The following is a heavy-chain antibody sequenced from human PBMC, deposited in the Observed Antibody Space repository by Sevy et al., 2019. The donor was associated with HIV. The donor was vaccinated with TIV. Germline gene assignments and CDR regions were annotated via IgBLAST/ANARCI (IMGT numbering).Heavy chain of an antibody. CDR3: ARTYQQLHLKRFDY. CDR2: INHSGST. V-gene: IGHV4-34*01. Sequence: SETLSLTCAVYGGSFSGYYWSWIRQPPGKGLEWIGEINHSGSTNYNPSLKSRVTISVDTSKNQFSLKLSSVTAADTAVYYCARTYQQLHLKRFDYWGQGTLVTASS. J-gene: IGHJ4*02. D-gene: IGHD6-13*01. CDR1: GGSFSGYY.